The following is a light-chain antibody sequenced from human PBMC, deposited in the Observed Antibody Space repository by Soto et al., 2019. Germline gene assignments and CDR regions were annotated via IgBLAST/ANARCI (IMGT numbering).Light chain of an antibody. CDR2: KVS. CDR1: QSLIHSDGNTY. J-gene: IGKJ1*01. Sequence: DVVMTQSPLSLPVTLGQPASISCRSSQSLIHSDGNTYLNWFQQRPGQSPRRLIYKVSDRDSGVPDRFSGSGSGPHFILKIRRVEAEDVGVYSCMQGTHWPWTFGQGTEVEMK. V-gene: IGKV2-30*02. CDR3: MQGTHWPWT.